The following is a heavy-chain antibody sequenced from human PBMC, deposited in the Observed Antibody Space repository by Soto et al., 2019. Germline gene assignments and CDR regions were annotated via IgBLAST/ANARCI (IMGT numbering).Heavy chain of an antibody. Sequence: PGGSLRLSCAASGFIFSNYAMRWVRQAPGKGLEWVSSISAGGEKTSYAGSVKGRFTISRDSSKNSLYLQINSLRADDTAVYYCATRPAVRLSYFDYWRQGTLVNVSS. CDR2: ISAGGEKT. CDR3: ATRPAVRLSYFDY. J-gene: IGHJ4*02. V-gene: IGHV3-23*01. CDR1: GFIFSNYA. D-gene: IGHD4-17*01.